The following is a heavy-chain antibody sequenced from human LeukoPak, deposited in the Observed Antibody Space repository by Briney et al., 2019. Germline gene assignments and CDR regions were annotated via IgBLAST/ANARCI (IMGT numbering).Heavy chain of an antibody. CDR2: IYYSGST. CDR3: ARDNDFWSGYSYPLDY. CDR1: GGSISSYY. J-gene: IGHJ4*02. V-gene: IGHV4-59*12. D-gene: IGHD3-3*01. Sequence: SETLSLTCTVSGGSISSYYWSWIRQPPGKGLEWIGYIYYSGSTSYNPSLKSRVTISVDTSKNQFSLKLSSVTAADTAVYYCARDNDFWSGYSYPLDYWGQGTLVTVSS.